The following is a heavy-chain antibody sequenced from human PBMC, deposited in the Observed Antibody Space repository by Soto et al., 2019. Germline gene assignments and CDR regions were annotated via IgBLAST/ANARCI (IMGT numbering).Heavy chain of an antibody. Sequence: SGTLFPTCTFPCGSISSGGFYWSWIRQHPGKGLEWIGYIYYSGSTYYNPSLKSRVTISVDTSKNQFSLKLSSVTAADTAVYYCARDTAMVTFYYGMDVWGQGTTVTVSS. J-gene: IGHJ6*02. CDR3: ARDTAMVTFYYGMDV. V-gene: IGHV4-31*03. CDR2: IYYSGST. D-gene: IGHD5-18*01. CDR1: CGSISSGGFY.